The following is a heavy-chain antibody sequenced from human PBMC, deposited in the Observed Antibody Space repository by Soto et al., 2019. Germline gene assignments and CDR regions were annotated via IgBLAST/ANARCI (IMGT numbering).Heavy chain of an antibody. V-gene: IGHV1-2*02. D-gene: IGHD1-7*01. CDR1: GYTFTDYY. CDR3: ARKLELRGSYYYYYYMDF. J-gene: IGHJ6*02. CDR2: INPNSGGT. Sequence: VEVSCKASGYTFTDYYMHWVRQAPGQGLEWMGWINPNSGGTNYAQKFQGRVTMTRDTSISTAYMELSRLRSDDTAVYYCARKLELRGSYYYYYYMDFWGQGTTVT.